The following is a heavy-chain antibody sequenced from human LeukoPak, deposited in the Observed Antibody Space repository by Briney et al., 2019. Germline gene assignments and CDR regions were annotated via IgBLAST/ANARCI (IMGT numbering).Heavy chain of an antibody. Sequence: GRSLRLSCAAAGFTFSSYAMQWVRQAPGKGVEWVAVISYDGSKKYYADSVKGRFTISRDNSKNTLYLQMNSLRAEDTAVYYCARVKAAAGFRTYYYGMDVWGQGTTVTVSS. CDR3: ARVKAAAGFRTYYYGMDV. J-gene: IGHJ6*02. V-gene: IGHV3-30-3*01. CDR2: ISYDGSKK. CDR1: GFTFSSYA. D-gene: IGHD6-13*01.